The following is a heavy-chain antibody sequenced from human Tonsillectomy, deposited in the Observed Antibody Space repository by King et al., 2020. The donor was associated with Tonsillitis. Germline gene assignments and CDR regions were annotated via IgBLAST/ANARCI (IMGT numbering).Heavy chain of an antibody. CDR1: GYTLTDYY. Sequence: QLVQSGAEVKKPGASVKVSCKASGYTLTDYYMHWVRQAPGQGLEWMGIINPSGDYTSYAQKFLGRVTVTSDRSTSTVYMELSSLTSEDTAVYYCARGDPYCGGDCYWADLDYWGQGTLVTVSS. J-gene: IGHJ4*02. D-gene: IGHD2-21*02. CDR3: ARGDPYCGGDCYWADLDY. V-gene: IGHV1-46*01. CDR2: INPSGDYT.